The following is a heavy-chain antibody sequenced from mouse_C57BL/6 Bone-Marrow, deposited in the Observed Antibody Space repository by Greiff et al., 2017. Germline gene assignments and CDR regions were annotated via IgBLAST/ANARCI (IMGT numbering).Heavy chain of an antibody. J-gene: IGHJ4*01. Sequence: VQLQQSGPELVKPGASVKISCKASGYTFTDYYMNWVKQSHGKSLEWIGDINPNNGGTSYNQKFKGKATLTVDKSSSTAYMELRSLTSEDSAVYYCASSAHYYGSSHYAMDYWGQGTSVTVSS. CDR1: GYTFTDYY. CDR2: INPNNGGT. CDR3: ASSAHYYGSSHYAMDY. D-gene: IGHD1-1*01. V-gene: IGHV1-26*01.